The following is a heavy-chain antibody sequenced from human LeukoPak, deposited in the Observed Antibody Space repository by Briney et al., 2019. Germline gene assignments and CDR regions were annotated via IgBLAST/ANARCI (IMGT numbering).Heavy chain of an antibody. D-gene: IGHD2-21*02. CDR3: ARGGGGDPHERWFDP. CDR2: IYCSGST. Sequence: SETLSLTCTVSGGSISSGGYYWSWIRQHPGKGLEWIGYIYCSGSTYYNPSLKSRVTISVDTSKNQFSLKLSSVTAADTAVYYCARGGGGDPHERWFDPWGQGTLVTVSS. J-gene: IGHJ5*01. V-gene: IGHV4-31*03. CDR1: GGSISSGGYY.